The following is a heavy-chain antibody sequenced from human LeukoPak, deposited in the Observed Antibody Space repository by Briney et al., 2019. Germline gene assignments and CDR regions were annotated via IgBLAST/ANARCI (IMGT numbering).Heavy chain of an antibody. Sequence: SSETLTLTCAVYGGSFSGYYWTWIRQPPGKGLEWIWGINHSGNTNYNPSLKSRVTISLDTSKNQFYLNLRSVTAADTAVYYCARQDYGEFNWGQGTLVTVAS. CDR2: INHSGNT. CDR1: GGSFSGYY. D-gene: IGHD4-17*01. V-gene: IGHV4-34*01. CDR3: ARQDYGEFN. J-gene: IGHJ4*02.